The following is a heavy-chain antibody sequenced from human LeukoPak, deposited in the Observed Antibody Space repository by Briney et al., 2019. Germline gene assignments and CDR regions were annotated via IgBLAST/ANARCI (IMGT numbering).Heavy chain of an antibody. CDR2: ISYDGSNK. J-gene: IGHJ4*02. D-gene: IGHD1-26*01. CDR1: GFTFSGYG. V-gene: IGHV3-30*18. Sequence: GGSLRLSCAASGFTFSGYGMHWVRQAPGKGLEWVAFISYDGSNKYYADSVKGRFTISRDQSKNTLYLEMNSLRAEDTAVYYCAKRGNSGSHYYFDCWGQGTLVTVSS. CDR3: AKRGNSGSHYYFDC.